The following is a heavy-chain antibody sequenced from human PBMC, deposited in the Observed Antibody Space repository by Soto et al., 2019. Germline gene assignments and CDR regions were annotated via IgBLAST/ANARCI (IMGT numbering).Heavy chain of an antibody. D-gene: IGHD3-10*01. Sequence: GASVKVSCKASGYTFTSYGISWVRQAPGQGLEWMGWISAYNGNTNYAQKLQGRVTMTTDTSTSTAYMELRSLRSDDTAVYYCARDPLVRDNSYFDYWGQGTLVTASS. CDR1: GYTFTSYG. V-gene: IGHV1-18*04. J-gene: IGHJ4*02. CDR2: ISAYNGNT. CDR3: ARDPLVRDNSYFDY.